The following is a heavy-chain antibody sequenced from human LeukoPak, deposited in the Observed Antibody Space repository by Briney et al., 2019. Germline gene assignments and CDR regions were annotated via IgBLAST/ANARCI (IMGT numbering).Heavy chain of an antibody. CDR3: ATDRDNSDWQKRFDS. V-gene: IGHV3-7*01. J-gene: IGHJ4*02. Sequence: GGSLRLSCAASGFTFSTYWMNWYRQAPGKGLEWVDNINQDASEINYVDSVRGRFTTSRDNAKNSLHLQMNSLRAEDTAVYYCATDRDNSDWQKRFDSWGQGTLVTVSS. CDR2: INQDASEI. D-gene: IGHD2-21*02. CDR1: GFTFSTYW.